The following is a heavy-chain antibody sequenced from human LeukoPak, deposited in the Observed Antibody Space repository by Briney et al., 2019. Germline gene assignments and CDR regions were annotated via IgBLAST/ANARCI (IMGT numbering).Heavy chain of an antibody. J-gene: IGHJ4*02. D-gene: IGHD1-26*01. V-gene: IGHV4-61*01. CDR1: GGPVWSGIYY. Sequence: SETLSLTCTVSGGPVWSGIYYWSSIRQPPGNGLERIGYIYYSRSTNYNASLNSRVTISIDNSKNQFYLKLRSVSAADTAVYYCARDVLSGGYPHFDDWGQGSLVTVSS. CDR2: IYYSRST. CDR3: ARDVLSGGYPHFDD.